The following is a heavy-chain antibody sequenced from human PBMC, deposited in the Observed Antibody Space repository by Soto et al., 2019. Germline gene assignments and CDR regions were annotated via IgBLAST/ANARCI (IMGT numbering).Heavy chain of an antibody. CDR2: IWYDGSNK. CDR3: ARVKTTYYDILSGYSDYWYFDL. CDR1: GFTFSSYG. J-gene: IGHJ2*01. V-gene: IGHV3-33*01. Sequence: QVQLVESGGGVVQPGRSLRLSCAASGFTFSSYGMHWVRQAPGKGLEWVAVIWYDGSNKYYADSVKGRFTISRDNSKNTRYLQMNCLRAEDTAVYYCARVKTTYYDILSGYSDYWYFDLWGRGTRVTVSS. D-gene: IGHD3-9*01.